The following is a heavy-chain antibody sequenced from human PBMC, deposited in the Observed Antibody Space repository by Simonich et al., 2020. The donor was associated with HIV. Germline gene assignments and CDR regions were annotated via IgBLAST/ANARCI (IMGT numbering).Heavy chain of an antibody. CDR2: LSPNNGGT. Sequence: QVHLVQSGAEVKKPGASVKVSCKASGYTFTNYYIHWVRQAPGQGLEWMGRLSPNNGGTDEPQKLQGRVTMTRDTSISTAYMELNRLKSDDTAIYYCATHGPGSYSSALDIWGQGTMVTVSS. CDR1: GYTFTNYY. CDR3: ATHGPGSYSSALDI. D-gene: IGHD1-26*01. J-gene: IGHJ3*02. V-gene: IGHV1-2*06.